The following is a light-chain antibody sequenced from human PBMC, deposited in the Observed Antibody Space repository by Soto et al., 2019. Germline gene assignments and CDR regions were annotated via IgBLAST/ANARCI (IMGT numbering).Light chain of an antibody. V-gene: IGLV1-44*01. Sequence: QSVLTQPPSVSGTPGQRVTISCSGSSSNIGSTTVNWYQQLPGTAPKLLIYYNAHRPSGVPDRFSASKSGTLASLAISGLQSEDEGDYHCAAWDDSLNGPVFGGGTQLTVL. CDR2: YNA. CDR1: SSNIGSTT. J-gene: IGLJ3*02. CDR3: AAWDDSLNGPV.